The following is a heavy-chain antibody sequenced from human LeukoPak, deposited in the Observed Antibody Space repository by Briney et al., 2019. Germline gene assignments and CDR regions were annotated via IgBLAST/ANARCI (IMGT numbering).Heavy chain of an antibody. Sequence: GGSLRLSCAASGFTFSSYSMNWVRQAPGKGLEWVSSISSSSSYIYYADSVEGRFTISRDNAKNSLYLQMNSLRAEDTAVYYCARLGFFGGGDYWGQGTLVTVSS. D-gene: IGHD3-3*02. CDR2: ISSSSSYI. J-gene: IGHJ4*02. CDR1: GFTFSSYS. V-gene: IGHV3-21*01. CDR3: ARLGFFGGGDY.